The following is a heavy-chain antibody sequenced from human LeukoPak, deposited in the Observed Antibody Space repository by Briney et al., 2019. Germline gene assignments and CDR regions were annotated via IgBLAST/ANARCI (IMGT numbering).Heavy chain of an antibody. CDR2: ISWNSGTI. CDR1: GFTFDDYA. D-gene: IGHD1-14*01. V-gene: IGHV3-9*01. J-gene: IGHJ4*02. CDR3: ARDEGITRGFDY. Sequence: HAGRSLRLSCAASGFTFDDYAMHWVRQAPGKGLEWVSGISWNSGTIGYADSVKGRFTISRDNAKNSLYLQMNSLRAEDTAVYYCARDEGITRGFDYWGQGTLVTVSS.